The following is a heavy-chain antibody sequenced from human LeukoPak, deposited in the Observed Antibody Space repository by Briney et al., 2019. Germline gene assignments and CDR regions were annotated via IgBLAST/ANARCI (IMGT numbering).Heavy chain of an antibody. J-gene: IGHJ5*02. CDR1: GGSISSGSYY. CDR3: ARDGPRMGGPYIAAAGTYWFDP. Sequence: SQTLSLTCTVSGGSISSGSYYWSWMRQPAGKGLEWIGRIYTSGSTNYNPSLKSRVTISVDTSKNQFSLKLSSVTAADTAVYYCARDGPRMGGPYIAAAGTYWFDPWGQGTLVTVSS. CDR2: IYTSGST. V-gene: IGHV4-61*02. D-gene: IGHD6-13*01.